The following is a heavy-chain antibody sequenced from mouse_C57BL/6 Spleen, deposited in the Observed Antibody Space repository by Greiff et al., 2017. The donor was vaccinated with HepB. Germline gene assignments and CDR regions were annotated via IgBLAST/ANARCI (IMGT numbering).Heavy chain of an antibody. Sequence: VKLVESGAELVKPGASVKMSCKASGYTFTTYPIEWMKQNHGKSLEWIGNFHPYNDDTKYNEKFKGKATLTVEKSSSTVYFGLSRLTSDDSAVYYCARGPITPRGYFDVWGTGTTVTVSS. D-gene: IGHD1-1*01. CDR2: FHPYNDDT. CDR1: GYTFTTYP. V-gene: IGHV1-47*01. CDR3: ARGPITPRGYFDV. J-gene: IGHJ1*03.